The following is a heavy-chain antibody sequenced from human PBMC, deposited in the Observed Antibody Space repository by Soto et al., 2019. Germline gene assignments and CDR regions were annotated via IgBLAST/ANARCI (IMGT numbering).Heavy chain of an antibody. CDR2: IYYSGST. D-gene: IGHD6-6*01. CDR1: GGSISSGGYY. V-gene: IGHV4-31*03. J-gene: IGHJ5*02. CDR3: ARYEQLEGWFDP. Sequence: SETLSLTCTASGGSISSGGYYWSWIRQHPGKGLEWIGYIYYSGSTYYNPSLKSRVTISVDTSKNQFSLKLSSVTAADTAVYYCARYEQLEGWFDPWGQGTLVTVST.